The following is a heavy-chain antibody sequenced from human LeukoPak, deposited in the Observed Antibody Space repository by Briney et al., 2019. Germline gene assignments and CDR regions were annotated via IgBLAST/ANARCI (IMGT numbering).Heavy chain of an antibody. CDR2: INHNGKTI. CDR1: GFTFSSYV. D-gene: IGHD1-7*01. Sequence: GGSLRLSCAASGFTFSSYVMSWVRQAPGKGLEWVSYINHNGKTIYYADSVKGRFTISRDNAKNSLYLQMNSLRAEDTAVYYCARARTGTTGAPFRYWGQGTLVTVSS. CDR3: ARARTGTTGAPFRY. V-gene: IGHV3-48*01. J-gene: IGHJ4*02.